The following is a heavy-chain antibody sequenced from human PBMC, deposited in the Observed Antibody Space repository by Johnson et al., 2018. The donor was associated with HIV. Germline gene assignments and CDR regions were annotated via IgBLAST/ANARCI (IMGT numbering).Heavy chain of an antibody. CDR2: IRYDGSNK. J-gene: IGHJ3*02. CDR3: ATRKDILTGYDAFDI. CDR1: GFTFSSYG. Sequence: QVQLVESGGGVVQPGGSLRLSCAASGFTFSSYGMHWVRQAPGKGLEWVAFIRYDGSNKYYADSVKGRFTISRDNSENTLYLQMNSLRPEDTALYYCATRKDILTGYDAFDIWDQGTMVTVSS. V-gene: IGHV3-30*02. D-gene: IGHD3-9*01.